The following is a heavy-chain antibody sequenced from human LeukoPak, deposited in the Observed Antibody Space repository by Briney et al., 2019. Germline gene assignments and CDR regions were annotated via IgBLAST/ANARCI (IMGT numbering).Heavy chain of an antibody. V-gene: IGHV1-46*01. CDR3: AREGGSSVLNWFDS. CDR2: INPSGGST. D-gene: IGHD1-26*01. Sequence: ASVKVSCKASGYTFTTNYIHWVRQVPGQGLEWIGIINPSGGSTSYAQSFQGRVTMTRDTSTSTVYMDLSSLKSEDTAVYYCAREGGSSVLNWFDSWGQGTLVTVSS. CDR1: GYTFTTNY. J-gene: IGHJ5*01.